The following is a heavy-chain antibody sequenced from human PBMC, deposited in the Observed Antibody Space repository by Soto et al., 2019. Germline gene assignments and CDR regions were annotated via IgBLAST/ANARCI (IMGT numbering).Heavy chain of an antibody. Sequence: SVKVSCKASGGTFSSYAISWVRQAPGQGLEWMGGIIPIFGTANYAQKFQGRVTITADESTSTAYMELSSLRSEDTAVYYCARGLSTSRGLLYFDWLSYYYGMAVWGQGTTVTVSS. CDR1: GGTFSSYA. CDR2: IIPIFGTA. D-gene: IGHD3-9*01. V-gene: IGHV1-69*13. J-gene: IGHJ6*02. CDR3: ARGLSTSRGLLYFDWLSYYYGMAV.